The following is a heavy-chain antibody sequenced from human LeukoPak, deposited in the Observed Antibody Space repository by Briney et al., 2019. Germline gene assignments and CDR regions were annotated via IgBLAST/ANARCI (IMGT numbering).Heavy chain of an antibody. D-gene: IGHD3-22*01. Sequence: PGGSLRLSCAASGFAFSSHWMHWVRQAPGKGLVWVSRINTDGSTTNYADSVKGRFTVSRDNAKNTLYLQMNSLRAEDTAVYYCAREAGTYYYDSSGYYTGASGDYYGMDVWGQGTTVTVSS. CDR1: GFAFSSHW. V-gene: IGHV3-74*01. J-gene: IGHJ6*02. CDR2: INTDGSTT. CDR3: AREAGTYYYDSSGYYTGASGDYYGMDV.